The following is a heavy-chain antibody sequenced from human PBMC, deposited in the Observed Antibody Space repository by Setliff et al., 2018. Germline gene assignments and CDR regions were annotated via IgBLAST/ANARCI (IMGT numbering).Heavy chain of an antibody. CDR3: AKVITVFGVVIMENWFDP. CDR2: LSHSGSS. V-gene: IGHV4-61*01. Sequence: SETLSLTCNVSGGSVSSTSHFWSWIRQPPGKGLEWIGYLSHSGSSNYNPSLKSRVTMLVDTSKNQFSPKLSSVTAADTAVYYCAKVITVFGVVIMENWFDPWGQGTLVTVSS. CDR1: GGSVSSTSHF. J-gene: IGHJ5*02. D-gene: IGHD3-3*01.